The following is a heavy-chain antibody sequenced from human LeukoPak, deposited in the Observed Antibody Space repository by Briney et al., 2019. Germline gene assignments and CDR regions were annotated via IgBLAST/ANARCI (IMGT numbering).Heavy chain of an antibody. CDR3: ARLSTYSHFDF. CDR1: GASITTNY. D-gene: IGHD1-26*01. V-gene: IGHV4-59*08. Sequence: SETLSLTRTVSGASITTNYWSWFRQSPGKGLEWIGYIFYSGNTKYSPSLESRVTISVDTSKNHFSLNLKSVTAADTAVYYCARLSTYSHFDFWGQGTLVTVSS. CDR2: IFYSGNT. J-gene: IGHJ4*02.